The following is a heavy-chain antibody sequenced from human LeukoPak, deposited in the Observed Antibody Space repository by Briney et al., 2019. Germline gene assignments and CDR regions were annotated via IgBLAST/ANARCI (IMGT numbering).Heavy chain of an antibody. CDR1: GFTFSSYS. CDR3: ASRYDYGDYRFDY. CDR2: ISSSSSYI. Sequence: GGSLRLSCAASGFTFSSYSMNWVRQAPGKGLEWVSSISSSSSYIYYADSVKGRFTISRDNAKNSLYLQMNSLRAEDTAVYYCASRYDYGDYRFDYWGQGVLVTVSS. V-gene: IGHV3-21*01. J-gene: IGHJ4*02. D-gene: IGHD4-17*01.